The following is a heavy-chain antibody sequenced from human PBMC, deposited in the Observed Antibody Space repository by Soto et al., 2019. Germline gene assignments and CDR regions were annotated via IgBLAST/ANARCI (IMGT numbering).Heavy chain of an antibody. CDR1: GYTFTSYY. D-gene: IGHD3-3*01. V-gene: IGHV1-46*01. J-gene: IGHJ6*02. Sequence: QVQLVQSGAEVKKPGASVKVSCKASGYTFTSYYMHWVRQAPGQGLEWMGIINPSGGSTSYAQKFQGRVTMTRDTSTSTVYMDLSSLRSEDTAVYYCARDPRITIFGGYPPIYYYYGMDVWGQGTTVTVSS. CDR2: INPSGGST. CDR3: ARDPRITIFGGYPPIYYYYGMDV.